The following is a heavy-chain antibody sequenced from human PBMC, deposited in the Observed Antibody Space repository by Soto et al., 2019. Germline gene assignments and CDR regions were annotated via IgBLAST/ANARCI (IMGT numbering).Heavy chain of an antibody. D-gene: IGHD2-2*01. J-gene: IGHJ2*01. CDR3: ARDGDRCTSTRCSPWPDTHFDL. CDR1: GYTFTNYG. CDR2: ISPHNGNT. V-gene: IGHV1-18*01. Sequence: ASVKVSCKASGYTFTNYGISWVRQAPGQGLEWMGWISPHNGNTKYPQKLQGRVTMTTDTSTRTSYMELRSLRSDDTAVYFCARDGDRCTSTRCSPWPDTHFDLWGRGTLVTVSS.